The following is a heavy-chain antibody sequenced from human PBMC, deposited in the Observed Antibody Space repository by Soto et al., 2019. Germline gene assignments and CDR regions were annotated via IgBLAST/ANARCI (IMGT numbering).Heavy chain of an antibody. CDR2: INPNSGGT. CDR3: ARANGGPANDAFDI. J-gene: IGHJ3*02. CDR1: GYTFTGYY. V-gene: IGHV1-2*04. Sequence: QVQLVQSGAEVKKPGASVKVSCKASGYTFTGYYMHWVRQAPGQGLEWMGWINPNSGGTNDAQKFQGWVTMTRDASISRAYMELSRLRSDDMAVYYCARANGGPANDAFDIWGQGTMVTVSS. D-gene: IGHD4-17*01.